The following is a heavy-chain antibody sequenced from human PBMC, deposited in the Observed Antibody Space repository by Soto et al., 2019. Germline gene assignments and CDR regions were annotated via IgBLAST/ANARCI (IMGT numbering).Heavy chain of an antibody. CDR1: GFTFKSYA. J-gene: IGHJ4*02. Sequence: PGGSLRLSCAASGFTFKSYAVSWVRQAPGKGLEWVSVITGSGDSTYYADSVKGRFTISRDNSKNTLYLQMNSLRAEDTAVYYCAKELRHDYNLAYFAHWVQGTLVTVSS. CDR3: AKELRHDYNLAYFAH. D-gene: IGHD4-4*01. CDR2: ITGSGDST. V-gene: IGHV3-23*01.